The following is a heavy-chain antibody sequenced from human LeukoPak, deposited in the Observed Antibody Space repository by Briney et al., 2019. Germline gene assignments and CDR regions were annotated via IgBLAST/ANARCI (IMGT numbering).Heavy chain of an antibody. CDR1: GFTFSSYA. V-gene: IGHV3-23*01. D-gene: IGHD3-3*01. Sequence: RTGGSLRLSCAASGFTFSSYAMSWVRQAPGKGLEWVSAISGSGGSTYYADSVKGRFTISRDNSKNTLYLQMNSLRAEDTAVYYCARQPQIFGVASDYWGQGTLVTVSS. CDR3: ARQPQIFGVASDY. J-gene: IGHJ4*02. CDR2: ISGSGGST.